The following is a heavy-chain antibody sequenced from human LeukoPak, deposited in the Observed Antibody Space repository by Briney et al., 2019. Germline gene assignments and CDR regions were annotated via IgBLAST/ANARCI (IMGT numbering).Heavy chain of an antibody. CDR2: INSDGSST. V-gene: IGHV3-74*01. D-gene: IGHD6-13*01. CDR1: GFTFSSYL. Sequence: GGSLRLSCAASGFTFSSYLMHWVRQAPGKGLVWVSRINSDGSSTSYADSVKGRFTISRDNAKNTLYLQMNSLRAEDTAVYYCARDPGYGSSWYFSYYYYGMDVWGQGTTVTVSS. J-gene: IGHJ6*02. CDR3: ARDPGYGSSWYFSYYYYGMDV.